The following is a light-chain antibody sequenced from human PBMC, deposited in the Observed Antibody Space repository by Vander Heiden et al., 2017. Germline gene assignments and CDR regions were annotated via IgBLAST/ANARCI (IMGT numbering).Light chain of an antibody. Sequence: EIVLTQSPGTLSLSPGERATLSCRASQSVSSSHLAWYQQKPVQAPRLLIYGASSRATGIPDRFSGSGSGTDFTLTISRLEPEDFAVYYCQRYGSSPLTFDCGTKVEIK. CDR3: QRYGSSPLT. V-gene: IGKV3-20*01. CDR2: GAS. CDR1: QSVSSSH. J-gene: IGKJ4*01.